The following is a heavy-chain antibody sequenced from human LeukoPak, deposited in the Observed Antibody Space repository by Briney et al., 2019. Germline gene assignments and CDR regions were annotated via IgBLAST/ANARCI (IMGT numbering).Heavy chain of an antibody. J-gene: IGHJ6*03. CDR3: ARERGDYGQTGYYYYYMDV. Sequence: PSETLSLTCAVYGGSFSGYYWSWIRRPPGKGLEWIGEINHSGSTNYNPSLKSRVTISVDTSKNQFPLKLSSVTAADTAVYYCARERGDYGQTGYYYYYMDVWGKGTTVTVSS. CDR1: GGSFSGYY. CDR2: INHSGST. V-gene: IGHV4-34*01. D-gene: IGHD4-17*01.